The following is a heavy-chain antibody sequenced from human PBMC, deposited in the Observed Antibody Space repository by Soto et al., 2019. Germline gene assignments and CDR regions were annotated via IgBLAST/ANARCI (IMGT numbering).Heavy chain of an antibody. CDR1: GGSVKISL. Sequence: SEIQSLACAVCGGSVKISLWTLIRQPPGKGLEWIGYIYYSGSTNYNPSLKSRVTISVDTSKNQFSLKLSSVTAADTAVYYCARDPGMGYCSGGSCYSGEFDYWGQGTLVTVSS. CDR2: IYYSGST. CDR3: ARDPGMGYCSGGSCYSGEFDY. J-gene: IGHJ4*02. V-gene: IGHV4-59*02. D-gene: IGHD2-15*01.